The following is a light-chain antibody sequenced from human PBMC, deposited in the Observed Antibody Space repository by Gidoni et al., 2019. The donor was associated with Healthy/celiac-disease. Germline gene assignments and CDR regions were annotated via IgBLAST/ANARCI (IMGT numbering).Light chain of an antibody. CDR1: QSVSSY. J-gene: IGKJ4*01. V-gene: IGKV3-11*01. CDR3: QQRSNWPLT. CDR2: DAS. Sequence: EIVLTQSPATLSLSPWERATLSCRAGQSVSSYLAWYQQKPGQAPRLLIYDASNRATGIPARFSGSGSGTDFTLTISSLEPEDFAVYYCQQRSNWPLTFGGGTKVEIK.